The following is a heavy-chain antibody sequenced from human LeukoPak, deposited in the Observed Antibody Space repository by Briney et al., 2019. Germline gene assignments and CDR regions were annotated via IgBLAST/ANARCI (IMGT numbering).Heavy chain of an antibody. Sequence: GGSLRLSCAPSGFTFSSYSMNWVRQAPGKGLEWVSTISSSSSYIYYADSVKGRFTMSRDNAKNALYLQMNSLRAEDTAVYDCARDGGGMDVWGQGTTVTVSS. J-gene: IGHJ6*02. CDR2: ISSSSSYI. V-gene: IGHV3-21*01. CDR1: GFTFSSYS. CDR3: ARDGGGMDV.